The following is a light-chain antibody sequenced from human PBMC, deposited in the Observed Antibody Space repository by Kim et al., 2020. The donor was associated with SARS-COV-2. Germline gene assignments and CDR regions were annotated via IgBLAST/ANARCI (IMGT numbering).Light chain of an antibody. CDR3: AAWDTSLSGVV. V-gene: IGLV1-51*01. J-gene: IGLJ3*02. Sequence: QSVLTQPPSVSAAPGQRVTISCSGSDSNIGHNYVSWYQQFPGTAPELLIFDNNKRPSGTPDRFSAFKSGTSATLGITGLQAGDEADYYCAAWDTSLSGVVFGGGTKLTVL. CDR1: DSNIGHNY. CDR2: DNN.